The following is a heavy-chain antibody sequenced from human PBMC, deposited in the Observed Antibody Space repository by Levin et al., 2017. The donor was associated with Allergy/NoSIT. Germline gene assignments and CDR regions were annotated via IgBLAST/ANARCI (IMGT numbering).Heavy chain of an antibody. V-gene: IGHV3-53*01. CDR3: ARHDNSTYYWYFDL. CDR2: IYSDGTT. J-gene: IGHJ2*01. CDR1: GFTVSSNY. D-gene: IGHD2/OR15-2a*01. Sequence: PGESLKISCAASGFTVSSNYLSWVRQAPGKGLEWVSAIYSDGTTYYADSVKGRFTISRDNSRNTLFLQMNSLRAEDTAVYYCARHDNSTYYWYFDLWGRGTLVTVSS.